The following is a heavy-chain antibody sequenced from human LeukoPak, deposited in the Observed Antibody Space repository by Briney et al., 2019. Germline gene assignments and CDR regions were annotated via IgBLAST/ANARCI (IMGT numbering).Heavy chain of an antibody. D-gene: IGHD5-24*01. V-gene: IGHV3-21*01. CDR1: GFTFSSYS. J-gene: IGHJ4*02. CDR2: ISSSSTYI. CDR3: ARVDGFQFDY. Sequence: GGSLRLSCAASGFTFSSYSMNRVRQAPGKGLEWVSSISSSSTYIYYADSVKGRFTISRDNAKNSLYLQMNSLRAEDTAVYYCARVDGFQFDYWGQGTLVTVSS.